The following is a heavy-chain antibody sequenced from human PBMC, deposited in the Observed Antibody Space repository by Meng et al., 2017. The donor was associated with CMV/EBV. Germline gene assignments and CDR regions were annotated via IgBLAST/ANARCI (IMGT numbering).Heavy chain of an antibody. J-gene: IGHJ6*02. CDR1: GYTFTGYY. V-gene: IGHV1-2*02. Sequence: ALVKVSCKASGYTFTGYYMHWVRQAPGQGLEWMGWINPNSGGTNYAQKFQGRVTMTRDTSISTAYMELSRLRSDDTAVYYCAREGQLEWFRISSYGMDVWGQGTTVTVSS. CDR3: AREGQLEWFRISSYGMDV. CDR2: INPNSGGT. D-gene: IGHD3-3*01.